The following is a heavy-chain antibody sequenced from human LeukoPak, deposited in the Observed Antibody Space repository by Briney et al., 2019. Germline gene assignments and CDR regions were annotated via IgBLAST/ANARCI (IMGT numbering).Heavy chain of an antibody. CDR3: AREYSYYLDS. CDR2: ISYDGSNK. Sequence: TGGSLRLSCAASGFTFSSYAMHWVRQAPGKGLEWVAVISYDGSNKYYADSVKGRFTISRDNSKNTLYLQMNSLRVEDTAWYFFAREYSYYLDSWGQATLVIVSS. V-gene: IGHV3-30-3*01. CDR1: GFTFSSYA. J-gene: IGHJ4*02. D-gene: IGHD2-15*01.